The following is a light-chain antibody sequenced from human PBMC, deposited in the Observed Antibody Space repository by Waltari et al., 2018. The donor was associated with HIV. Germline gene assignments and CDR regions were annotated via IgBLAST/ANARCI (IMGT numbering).Light chain of an antibody. Sequence: IQMTQSPSFLSASVGDRVTITCRATESIGRYLNWYQQKPGKAHKLLIHTASTLESGVPSRFSGSGSEAVFTLTINSLQPEDFATYFCQQSYRIPRTFGQGTTLEIK. J-gene: IGKJ2*02. CDR1: ESIGRY. V-gene: IGKV1-39*01. CDR3: QQSYRIPRT. CDR2: TAS.